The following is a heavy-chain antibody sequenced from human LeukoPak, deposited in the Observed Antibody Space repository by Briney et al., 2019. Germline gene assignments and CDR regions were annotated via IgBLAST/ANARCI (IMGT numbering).Heavy chain of an antibody. Sequence: PSETLSLTCTVSGGSISSGDYYWSWIRQPPGKGLEWIGYIYYSGSTYYNPSLKSRVTISVDTSKDQFSLKLSSVTAADTAVYYCARRGLDFWSGYYLPLDYWGQGTLVTVSS. V-gene: IGHV4-30-4*01. D-gene: IGHD3-3*01. CDR2: IYYSGST. CDR1: GGSISSGDYY. J-gene: IGHJ4*02. CDR3: ARRGLDFWSGYYLPLDY.